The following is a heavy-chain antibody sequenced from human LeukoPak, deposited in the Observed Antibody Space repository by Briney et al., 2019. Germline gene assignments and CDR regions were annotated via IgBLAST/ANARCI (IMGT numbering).Heavy chain of an antibody. CDR2: ISGSGGGT. Sequence: GGSLRLSCAVSGITLSNYGMSGVRQAPGKGLEWVAGISGSGGGTNYADSVKGRFTISRDNARNTLYLQMNSLRVEDTAAYFCAKRGVVIRVFLVGFHKEAYYFDSWGQGALVTVSS. CDR3: AKRGVVIRVFLVGFHKEAYYFDS. D-gene: IGHD3-10*01. V-gene: IGHV3-23*01. J-gene: IGHJ4*02. CDR1: GITLSNYG.